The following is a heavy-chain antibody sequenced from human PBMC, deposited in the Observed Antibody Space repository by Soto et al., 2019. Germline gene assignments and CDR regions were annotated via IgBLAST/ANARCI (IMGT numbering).Heavy chain of an antibody. Sequence: QLQLQESGPGLVKPSXTLSLTCTVSGGSISSSSYYWGWIRQPPGKGLEWIGSIYYSGSTYYNPSLKSRVTISVDTSKNQFSLKLSSVTAADTAVYYCAXSLITXVPEADWGQGTLVTVSS. J-gene: IGHJ4*02. CDR3: AXSLITXVPEAD. CDR1: GGSISSSSYY. CDR2: IYYSGST. D-gene: IGHD3-10*01. V-gene: IGHV4-39*01.